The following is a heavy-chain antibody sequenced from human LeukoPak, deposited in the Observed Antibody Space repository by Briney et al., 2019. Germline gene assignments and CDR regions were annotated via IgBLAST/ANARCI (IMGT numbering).Heavy chain of an antibody. V-gene: IGHV4-4*09. D-gene: IGHD5-18*01. J-gene: IGHJ4*02. CDR1: GGSTSSNY. CDR3: ATIKRGNIFGYFDF. Sequence: SETLSLTCTVCGGSTSSNYWSWIRQPPGKGLEWIGYIYSTASTNYNPSLRSRVSMSIDASKNQFSLRLTSVTAADTAVYYCATIKRGNIFGYFDFWGQGIPVTVSS. CDR2: IYSTAST.